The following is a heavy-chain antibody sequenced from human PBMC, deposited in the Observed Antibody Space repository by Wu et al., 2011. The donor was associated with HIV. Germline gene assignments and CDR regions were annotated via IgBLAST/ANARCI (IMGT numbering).Heavy chain of an antibody. CDR2: IIPLSGTA. D-gene: IGHD2-15*01. V-gene: IGHV1-69*05. CDR3: ASQNPDLVVVVAATHAPDAFDI. Sequence: QVQVVQSGAEVKNPGSSVKISCKASGGTFSRYAISWVRQAPGHGLEWMGEIIPLSGTAKYAQKFRGRVTITTDDSTSTGYMELTSLRSEDTAVYYCASQNPDLVVVVAATHAPDAFDIWGQGTMVTVSS. CDR1: GGTFSRYA. J-gene: IGHJ3*02.